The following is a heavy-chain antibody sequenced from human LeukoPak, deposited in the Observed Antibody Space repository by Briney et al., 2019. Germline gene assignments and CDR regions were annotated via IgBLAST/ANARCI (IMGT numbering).Heavy chain of an antibody. D-gene: IGHD1-14*01. V-gene: IGHV3-48*04. CDR1: GFTFSSYS. J-gene: IGHJ4*02. Sequence: GGSLRLSCAASGFTFSSYSMNWVRQAPGKGLEWVSYISSSSSTIYYADSVKGRFTISRDNAKNSLYLQMNSLRAEDTAVYYCARDRYDHGDSWGQGTLVTVSS. CDR3: ARDRYDHGDS. CDR2: ISSSSSTI.